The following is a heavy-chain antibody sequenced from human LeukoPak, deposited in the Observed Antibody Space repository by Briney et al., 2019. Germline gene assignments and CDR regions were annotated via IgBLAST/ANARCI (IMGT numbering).Heavy chain of an antibody. CDR3: AKNGYNWLVDAFDI. V-gene: IGHV3-23*01. Sequence: PGGSLRLSCAASGFTSSSDAMSWVRQAPGKGLEWVSAISGSGGSTYYADSVKGRVTISRDNSKDTLYLQMNSLRAEDTAVYYCAKNGYNWLVDAFDIWGQGTMVTVSS. D-gene: IGHD5-24*01. CDR2: ISGSGGST. J-gene: IGHJ3*02. CDR1: GFTSSSDA.